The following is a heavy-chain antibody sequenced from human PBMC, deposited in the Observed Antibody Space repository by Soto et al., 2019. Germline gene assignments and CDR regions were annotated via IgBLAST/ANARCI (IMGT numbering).Heavy chain of an antibody. CDR3: ARVLILAAGSFDP. Sequence: SETLSLTCTVSGGSISSGDYYWSWIRQPPGKGLEWIGYIYYSGSTYYNPSLKSRVTISVDTSKNQFSQKLSSVTAADTAVYYCARVLILAAGSFDPWGQGTLVTVSS. CDR2: IYYSGST. CDR1: GGSISSGDYY. J-gene: IGHJ5*02. V-gene: IGHV4-30-4*01. D-gene: IGHD6-13*01.